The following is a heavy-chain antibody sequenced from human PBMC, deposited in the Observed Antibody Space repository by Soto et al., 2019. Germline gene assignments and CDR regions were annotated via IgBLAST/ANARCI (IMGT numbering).Heavy chain of an antibody. J-gene: IGHJ4*02. Sequence: ASVKVSCKASGYTFTSYDINWVRQATGQGLEWMGWMNPNSGNTGYAQKFQGRVTMTRNTSISTAYMELSSLRSEDTAVYYCARGGDSSGYFLGGYWGQGTLVTVSS. CDR2: MNPNSGNT. CDR3: ARGGDSSGYFLGGY. CDR1: GYTFTSYD. V-gene: IGHV1-8*01. D-gene: IGHD3-22*01.